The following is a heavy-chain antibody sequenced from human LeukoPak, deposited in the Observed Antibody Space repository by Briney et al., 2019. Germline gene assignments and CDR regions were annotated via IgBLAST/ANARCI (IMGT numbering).Heavy chain of an antibody. CDR3: ARAPPSISTAPDY. CDR2: IYYSGST. J-gene: IGHJ4*02. V-gene: IGHV4-61*01. CDR1: GGSVSSGSYY. D-gene: IGHD2-2*02. Sequence: SETLSLTCTVSGGSVSSGSYYWSWIRQPPGKGLEWIGYIYYSGSTNYNPSLESRVSISVDTSKKQFSLKLTSVTAADTAIYYCARAPPSISTAPDYWGQGTLVTVSS.